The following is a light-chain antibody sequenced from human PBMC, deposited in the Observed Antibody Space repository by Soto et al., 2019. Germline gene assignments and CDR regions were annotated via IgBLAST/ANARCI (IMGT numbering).Light chain of an antibody. V-gene: IGLV2-14*01. J-gene: IGLJ2*01. Sequence: QSALTQPASVSGSPGQSVTISCTGTSSDVGGYNYVSWYQQHPGKAPKLIIYEVSNRPSGVSNRFSGSKSGNTASLTISGLPAEEAAYYCCRSYTSSSTRVFGGGTKLTVL. CDR3: RSYTSSSTRV. CDR1: SSDVGGYNY. CDR2: EVS.